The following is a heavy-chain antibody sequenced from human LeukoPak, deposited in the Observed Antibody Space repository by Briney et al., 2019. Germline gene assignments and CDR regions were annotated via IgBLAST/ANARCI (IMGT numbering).Heavy chain of an antibody. J-gene: IGHJ6*03. Sequence: SSETLSLTCTVSGGSISSYYWSWIRQPAGKGLEWIGRIYTSGSTNYNPSLKSRVTMSVDTSKNQFSLKLSSVTAADTAVYYCASAHGRGVTTDGYYYYYMDVWGKGTTVTISS. V-gene: IGHV4-4*07. D-gene: IGHD4-17*01. CDR2: IYTSGST. CDR1: GGSISSYY. CDR3: ASAHGRGVTTDGYYYYYMDV.